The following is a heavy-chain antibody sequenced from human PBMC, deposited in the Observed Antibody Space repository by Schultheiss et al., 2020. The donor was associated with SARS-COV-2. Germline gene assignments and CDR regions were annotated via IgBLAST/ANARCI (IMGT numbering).Heavy chain of an antibody. Sequence: SETLSLTCTVCGDSITNSMWWSWVRQPPGKGLEWVGESYHSGITHYNASLESRVTVSVDKSKNQFSLKLSSVTAADTAVYYCARGDGYIDYWGQGTLVTVSS. V-gene: IGHV4-4*02. CDR3: ARGDGYIDY. D-gene: IGHD5-24*01. J-gene: IGHJ4*02. CDR1: GDSITNSMW. CDR2: SYHSGIT.